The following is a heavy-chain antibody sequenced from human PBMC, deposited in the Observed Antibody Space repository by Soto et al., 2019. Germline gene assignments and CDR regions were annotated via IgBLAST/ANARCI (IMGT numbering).Heavy chain of an antibody. CDR1: VGSINHFY. D-gene: IGHD3-3*01. CDR2: TSNSAPT. CDR3: ARLFRDVYNAVEY. V-gene: IGHV4-59*08. J-gene: IGHJ4*02. Sequence: SETLSLTCTVSVGSINHFYWSWIRQSPGKGLEWIGYTSNSAPTIYNPSLKSRVTISADTSKNQFSLRLSSVTAADTAVYFCARLFRDVYNAVEYWGQGALVTVSS.